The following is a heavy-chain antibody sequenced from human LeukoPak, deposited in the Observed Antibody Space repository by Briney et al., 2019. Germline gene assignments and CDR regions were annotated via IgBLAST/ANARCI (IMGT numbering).Heavy chain of an antibody. V-gene: IGHV3-74*01. J-gene: IGHJ5*02. D-gene: IGHD4-17*01. CDR2: MNSDGSTT. CDR1: GFTFSSFW. CDR3: ARGGSTVLES. Sequence: GGSLRLSRAASGFTFSSFWMHWVRQAPGKGLVWVSRMNSDGSTTNYADSVKGRFTISRDNAKNTLYLQMNSLRGDDTAVYYCARGGSTVLESWGQGSQVAVSS.